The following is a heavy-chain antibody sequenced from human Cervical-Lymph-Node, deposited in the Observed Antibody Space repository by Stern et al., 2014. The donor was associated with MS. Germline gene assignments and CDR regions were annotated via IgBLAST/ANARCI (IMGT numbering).Heavy chain of an antibody. Sequence: QVQLVESGGGVVQPGRSLRLSCAASGFTFSSYVMHWVRQAPGKGLEWVAFISYDGTDKYYADSVKGRFTISRDNSKNMVYLQMNSLRAEDTAVWYCARRQLWQQYYGMDVWGQGTMVTVS. CDR1: GFTFSSYV. CDR3: ARRQLWQQYYGMDV. V-gene: IGHV3-30*04. J-gene: IGHJ6*02. D-gene: IGHD5-18*01. CDR2: ISYDGTDK.